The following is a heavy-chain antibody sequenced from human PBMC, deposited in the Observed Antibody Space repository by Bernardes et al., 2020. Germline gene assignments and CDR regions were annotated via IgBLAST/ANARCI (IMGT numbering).Heavy chain of an antibody. J-gene: IGHJ6*02. D-gene: IGHD1-1*01. Sequence: ASVKVSCKASGYTFTTYALHWVRQAPGQRLEWMGWINGGNGNTKYSQKFQDRVTITGDTSASTAYMELSSLRSEDTAVYYCARDLAATTAFHQYGMDVWGQGTAVSVSS. CDR3: ARDLAATTAFHQYGMDV. CDR1: GYTFTTYA. CDR2: INGGNGNT. V-gene: IGHV1-3*01.